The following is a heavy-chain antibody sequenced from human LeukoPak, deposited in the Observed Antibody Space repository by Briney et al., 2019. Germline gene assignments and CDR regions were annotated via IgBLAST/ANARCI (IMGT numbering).Heavy chain of an antibody. CDR1: GFTFSTYS. Sequence: GGSLRLSCAASGFTFSTYSMNWVRQAPGKGLEWVSYISSSSSTIYYADSVKGRFTISRDNAKNSLYLQMNSLRAEDTAVYYCASEYYYGSGTSKAFDIWGQGTMVTVSS. D-gene: IGHD3-10*01. V-gene: IGHV3-48*04. CDR3: ASEYYYGSGTSKAFDI. J-gene: IGHJ3*02. CDR2: ISSSSSTI.